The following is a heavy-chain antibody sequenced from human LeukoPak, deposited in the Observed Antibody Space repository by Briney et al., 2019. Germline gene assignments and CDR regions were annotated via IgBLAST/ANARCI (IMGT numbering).Heavy chain of an antibody. J-gene: IGHJ6*02. D-gene: IGHD2-2*01. V-gene: IGHV4-4*07. Sequence: SETLSLTCTVSGGSISSYYRSWIRQPAGKGLEWIGRIYTSGSTNYNPSLKSRVTMSVDTSKNQFSLKLSSVTAADTAVYYCARDSTVVPAGIIELNYYYGMDVWGQGTTVTVSS. CDR3: ARDSTVVPAGIIELNYYYGMDV. CDR2: IYTSGST. CDR1: GGSISSYY.